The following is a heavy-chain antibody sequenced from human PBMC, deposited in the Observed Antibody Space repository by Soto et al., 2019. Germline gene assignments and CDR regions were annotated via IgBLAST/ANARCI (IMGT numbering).Heavy chain of an antibody. CDR2: MNPNSGNT. J-gene: IGHJ6*02. D-gene: IGHD6-13*01. CDR1: GYTFTSYD. V-gene: IGHV1-8*01. CDR3: ARRGYSSSWYYYYYYGMDV. Sequence: QVQLVQSGAEVKKPGASVKVSCKASGYTFTSYDINWVRQATGQGLEWMGWMNPNSGNTGYAQKFQGRVTMTRHTSLSPAYMELSSLRSEDTAVYYCARRGYSSSWYYYYYYGMDVWGQGTTVTVSS.